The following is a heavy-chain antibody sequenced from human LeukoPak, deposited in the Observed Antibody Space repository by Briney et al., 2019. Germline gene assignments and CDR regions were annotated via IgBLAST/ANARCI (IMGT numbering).Heavy chain of an antibody. Sequence: GESLKISCTGSGYSFTSYWIGWVRHMPGKGLEWMGIIYPGDSDTRYSPSFQGQVTISADKSISTAYLQWSNLKASDTAMYYCARFNSYGYDYYYYYDMDVWGQGTTVTVSS. V-gene: IGHV5-51*01. D-gene: IGHD5-18*01. CDR2: IYPGDSDT. CDR3: ARFNSYGYDYYYYYDMDV. J-gene: IGHJ6*02. CDR1: GYSFTSYW.